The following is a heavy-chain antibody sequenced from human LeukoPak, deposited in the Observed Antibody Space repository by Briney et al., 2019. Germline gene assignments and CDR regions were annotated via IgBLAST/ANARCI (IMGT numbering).Heavy chain of an antibody. CDR1: GFTFSSYE. CDR2: IKSKTDGGTA. D-gene: IGHD6-19*01. Sequence: GGSLRLSCAASGFTFSSYEMNWVRQAPGKGLEWVGRIKSKTDGGTADYAASVKGRFTILRDDSKNTLSLQMNSLKTEDTAVYYCTTDREVAGPDSWGQGTLVTVSS. CDR3: TTDREVAGPDS. J-gene: IGHJ4*02. V-gene: IGHV3-15*01.